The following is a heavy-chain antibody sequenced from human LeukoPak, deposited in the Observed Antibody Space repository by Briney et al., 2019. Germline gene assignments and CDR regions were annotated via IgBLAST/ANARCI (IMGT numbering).Heavy chain of an antibody. V-gene: IGHV3-48*03. D-gene: IGHD5-12*01. CDR3: ARDVGKSGYGDY. J-gene: IGHJ1*01. Sequence: GGSLRLSCAASGFTFSSYEMNWVRQAPGKGPQWVSYISSSGDTIYYADSVKGRFTTSRDNAKNSLYLQMDSLRAEDTAVYYCARDVGKSGYGDYWGQGTLVTVSS. CDR2: ISSSGDTI. CDR1: GFTFSSYE.